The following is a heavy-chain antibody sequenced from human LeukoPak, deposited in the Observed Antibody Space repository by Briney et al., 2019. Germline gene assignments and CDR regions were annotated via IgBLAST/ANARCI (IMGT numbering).Heavy chain of an antibody. CDR2: ISSSNSSI. CDR1: GFTFSSYS. D-gene: IGHD2-15*01. J-gene: IGHJ4*02. Sequence: PGGSLRLSCAASGFTFSSYSMNWVRQAPGKGLEWVSSISSSNSSIHYADSVKGRFTISRDNAKNSLYLQTNSLRAEDTAVYYCARGSGYFDYWGQGTLVTVSS. CDR3: ARGSGYFDY. V-gene: IGHV3-21*04.